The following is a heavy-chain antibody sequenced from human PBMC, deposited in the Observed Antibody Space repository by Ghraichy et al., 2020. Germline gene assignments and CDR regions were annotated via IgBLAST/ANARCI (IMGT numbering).Heavy chain of an antibody. Sequence: LSLTCAASGFTFSSYWMSWVRQAPGKGLEWVANIKQDGSEKYYVDSVKGRFTISRDNAKNSLYLQMNSLRAEDTAVYYCARDAPGSWFDYWGQGTLVTVSS. CDR2: IKQDGSEK. D-gene: IGHD5-12*01. J-gene: IGHJ4*02. V-gene: IGHV3-7*01. CDR3: ARDAPGSWFDY. CDR1: GFTFSSYW.